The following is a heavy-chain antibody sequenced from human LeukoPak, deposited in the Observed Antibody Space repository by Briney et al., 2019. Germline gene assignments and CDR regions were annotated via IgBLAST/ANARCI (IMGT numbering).Heavy chain of an antibody. CDR2: INPNSGGT. Sequence: ASVKVSCKASGYTFTGYYMHWVRQAPGQGLEWMGWINPNSGGTNYAQKFQGRVTMTRDTSISTAYMEPSRLRSDDTAVYYCARGRLERSPEDYWGQGTLVTVSS. CDR1: GYTFTGYY. V-gene: IGHV1-2*02. CDR3: ARGRLERSPEDY. J-gene: IGHJ4*02. D-gene: IGHD1-1*01.